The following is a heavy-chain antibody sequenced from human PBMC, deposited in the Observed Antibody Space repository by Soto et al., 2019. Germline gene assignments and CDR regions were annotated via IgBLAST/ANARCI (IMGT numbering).Heavy chain of an antibody. CDR3: AALLAGG. CDR2: IYYNESA. V-gene: IGHV4-30-4*01. CDR1: GASVTSGDYY. J-gene: IGHJ4*02. Sequence: ASETLSLTCTVSGASVTSGDYYWSWIRQPPGKGLESIGYIYYNESAYYNPSLKSRATISVDTSKNHFTLELTSVTAADTAVYYCAALLAGGWGQGSLVTVSS. D-gene: IGHD3-10*01.